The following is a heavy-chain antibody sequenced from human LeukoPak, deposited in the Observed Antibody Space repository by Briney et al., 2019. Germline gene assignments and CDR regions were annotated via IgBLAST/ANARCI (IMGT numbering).Heavy chain of an antibody. CDR1: GGSISSSSYY. Sequence: PSETLSLTCTVSGGSISSSSYYWGWIRQPPGKGLEWIGSIYYSGSTYYNPSLKSRVTISVDTSKNQFSLKLSSVTAADTAVYYCARVMQWEPVMFGTSRTAPKNDYWGQGTLVTVSS. CDR3: ARVMQWEPVMFGTSRTAPKNDY. J-gene: IGHJ4*02. CDR2: IYYSGST. D-gene: IGHD1-26*01. V-gene: IGHV4-39*07.